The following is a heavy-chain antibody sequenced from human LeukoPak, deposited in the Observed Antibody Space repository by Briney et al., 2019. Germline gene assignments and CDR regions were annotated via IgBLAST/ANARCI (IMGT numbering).Heavy chain of an antibody. CDR3: VKLRDGRAFGAIDY. D-gene: IGHD3-10*01. V-gene: IGHV5-51*01. CDR1: GYSFANYW. J-gene: IGHJ4*02. Sequence: GESLKISCKGSGYSFANYWIGWVRHMPGKGLEWMGIIYPGDSDTRYSPSFQAQVTISADKSITTAYLQWSNLRASDTAMYFCVKLRDGRAFGAIDYWGQGTLVTVSS. CDR2: IYPGDSDT.